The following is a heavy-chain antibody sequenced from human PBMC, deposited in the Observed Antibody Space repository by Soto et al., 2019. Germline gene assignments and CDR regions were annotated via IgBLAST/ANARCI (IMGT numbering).Heavy chain of an antibody. D-gene: IGHD3-3*01. CDR1: GYSFTSYW. CDR2: IYPGDSDT. CDR3: ATGSYAFWSGYEKPYGMDV. V-gene: IGHV5-51*01. Sequence: PGESLKISCKGSGYSFTSYWIGWVRQMPGKGLEWMGIIYPGDSDTRYSPSFQGQVTISADKSISTAYLQWSSLKASDTAMYYCATGSYAFWSGYEKPYGMDVWGQGTTVTVSS. J-gene: IGHJ6*02.